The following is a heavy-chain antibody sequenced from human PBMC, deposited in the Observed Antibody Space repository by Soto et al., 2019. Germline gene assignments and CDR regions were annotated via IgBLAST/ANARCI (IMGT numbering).Heavy chain of an antibody. CDR3: ATNYGSGRTHFDF. D-gene: IGHD3-10*01. CDR1: EGTFNSYT. Sequence: QVQLVQSGAEVKKPGSSVKVSCTASEGTFNSYTISWVRQAPGQGLEWMGRVVPILGMADFARKFQGRVMITADKSTNTAYMMLSSLRSDDTAVYYCATNYGSGRTHFDFWGQGTLVTVSS. J-gene: IGHJ4*02. CDR2: VVPILGMA. V-gene: IGHV1-69*02.